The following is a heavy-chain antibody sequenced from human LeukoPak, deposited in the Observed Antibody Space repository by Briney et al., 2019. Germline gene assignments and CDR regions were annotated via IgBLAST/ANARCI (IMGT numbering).Heavy chain of an antibody. V-gene: IGHV4-59*01. CDR3: ARNDPLRGSGWPNWFDP. D-gene: IGHD6-19*01. CDR2: IYHSGST. CDR1: GGSISSYY. J-gene: IGHJ5*02. Sequence: SETLSLTCSVSGGSISSYYWSWIRQPPGKGLEWIGSIYHSGSTYYNPSLKSRVTISVDTSKNQFSLKLSSVTAADTAVYYCARNDPLRGSGWPNWFDPWGRGTLVTVSS.